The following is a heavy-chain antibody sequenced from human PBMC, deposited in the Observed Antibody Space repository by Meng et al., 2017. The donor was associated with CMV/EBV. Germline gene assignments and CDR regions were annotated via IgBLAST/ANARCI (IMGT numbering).Heavy chain of an antibody. Sequence: SETLSLTCTVSGGSVSSGSYYWSWIRQPPGKGLEWIGYIYYSGSTNYNPSLKSRVTISVDTSKNQFSLKLSSVTAANTAVYYCASSAYDFWSGYGWFDPWGQGTLVTVSS. D-gene: IGHD3-3*01. CDR3: ASSAYDFWSGYGWFDP. CDR2: IYYSGST. J-gene: IGHJ5*02. V-gene: IGHV4-61*01. CDR1: GGSVSSGSYY.